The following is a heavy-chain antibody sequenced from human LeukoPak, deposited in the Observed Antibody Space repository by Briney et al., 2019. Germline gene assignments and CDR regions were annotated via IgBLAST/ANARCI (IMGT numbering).Heavy chain of an antibody. CDR1: GYTFTSYY. J-gene: IGHJ3*02. V-gene: IGHV1-46*01. Sequence: GASVKVSCKASGYTFTSYYMHWVRQAPGQGLEWMGIINPSGGSTSYAQKFQGRVTMTRDMSTSTVYMELSSLRSEDTAVYYCARSERDDGAFDIWGQGTMVTVSS. CDR3: ARSERDDGAFDI. CDR2: INPSGGST. D-gene: IGHD5-24*01.